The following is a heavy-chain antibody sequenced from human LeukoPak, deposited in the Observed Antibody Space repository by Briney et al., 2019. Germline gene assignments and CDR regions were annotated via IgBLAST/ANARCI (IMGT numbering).Heavy chain of an antibody. V-gene: IGHV1-18*01. CDR3: ARDSFVSSGYPFY. Sequence: ASVKVSCKASGYTLTSYGISWVRQAPGQGLEWMGWISGYNGNTNYAQKLQGTVTMTTDTSTNTAYMELTSLRPDDTAVYYCARDSFVSSGYPFYWGQGTLVIVSS. J-gene: IGHJ4*02. D-gene: IGHD3-22*01. CDR2: ISGYNGNT. CDR1: GYTLTSYG.